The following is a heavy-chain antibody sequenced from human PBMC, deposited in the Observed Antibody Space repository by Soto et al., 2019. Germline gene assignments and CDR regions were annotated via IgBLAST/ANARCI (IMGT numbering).Heavy chain of an antibody. D-gene: IGHD1-20*01. CDR3: ARGGVYNWNYYYYGMDV. CDR1: GGSISSYY. V-gene: IGHV4-59*01. Sequence: PSETLSLTCTVSGGSISSYYWSWIRQPPGKGLEWIGYIYYSGSTNYNPSLKSRVTISVDTSKNQFSLKLSSVTAADTAVYYCARGGVYNWNYYYYGMDVWGQGTTVTVSS. J-gene: IGHJ6*02. CDR2: IYYSGST.